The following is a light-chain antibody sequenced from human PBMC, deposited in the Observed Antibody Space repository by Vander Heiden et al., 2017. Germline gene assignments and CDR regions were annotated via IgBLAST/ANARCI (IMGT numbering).Light chain of an antibody. V-gene: IGLV2-8*01. CDR3: SSRAASNTLT. J-gene: IGLJ2*01. CDR2: EVN. Sequence: QSALTQPPSASGSPGHSVTIPCTRTSDDVGAYEYVSWYQKYPGKAPRLIIYEVNKRPSGVPDRFSGSKSGNTASLTVSRLQAEDDADYYCSSRAASNTLTFGGGTKLTVL. CDR1: SDDVGAYEY.